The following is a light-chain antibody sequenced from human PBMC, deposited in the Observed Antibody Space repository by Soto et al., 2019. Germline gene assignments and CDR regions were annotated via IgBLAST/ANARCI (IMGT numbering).Light chain of an antibody. CDR2: AAS. Sequence: DIQMTQSPSSVAASVGDTVTITCRASQAVSTWLAWYQQKPGCAHKLRIYAASTLQSGVPTRFSGSGSGTYFTLTIRSLQPEDFATYYCQQGASFPRTFGGGTKVEIK. CDR1: QAVSTW. CDR3: QQGASFPRT. V-gene: IGKV1-12*01. J-gene: IGKJ4*01.